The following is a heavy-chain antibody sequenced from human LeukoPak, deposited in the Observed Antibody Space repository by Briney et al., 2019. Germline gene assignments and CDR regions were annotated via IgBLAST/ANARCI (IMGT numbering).Heavy chain of an antibody. Sequence: GGSLRLSWAASGFTFSSYAMHWVRQAPGEGLEYVSAISSNGGSTYYANSVKGRFTISRDNSKNTLYLQMGSLRAEDMAVYYCARRMGYCSGGSCYFGSAFDIWGQGTMVTVSS. V-gene: IGHV3-64*01. CDR1: GFTFSSYA. CDR2: ISSNGGST. J-gene: IGHJ3*02. CDR3: ARRMGYCSGGSCYFGSAFDI. D-gene: IGHD2-15*01.